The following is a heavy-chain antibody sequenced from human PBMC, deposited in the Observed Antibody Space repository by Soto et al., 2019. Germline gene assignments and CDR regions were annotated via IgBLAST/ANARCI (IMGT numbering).Heavy chain of an antibody. J-gene: IGHJ5*02. Sequence: PGGSLILSCAASGFTFSGSWMNWVRQAPGKGLVWVSGIKGDGTIINYADSVKGRFTISRDNAKNTLYQQMDSLRAEDTAVYYCAKSNWFDPWGQGTLVTVSS. CDR2: IKGDGTII. V-gene: IGHV3-74*01. CDR1: GFTFSGSW. CDR3: AKSNWFDP.